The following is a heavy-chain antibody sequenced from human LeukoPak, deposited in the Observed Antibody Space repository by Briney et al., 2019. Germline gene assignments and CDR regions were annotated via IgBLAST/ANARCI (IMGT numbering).Heavy chain of an antibody. J-gene: IGHJ4*02. Sequence: KTGGSLRLSCAASGFTFSSYSMNWVRQAPGKGLEWVSSISSSSSYIYYADSVKGRFTISRDNAKNSLYLQMNSLRAEDTAVYYCARSPQGVAAAGNLGIDYWGQGTLVTVSS. CDR2: ISSSSSYI. V-gene: IGHV3-21*01. CDR3: ARSPQGVAAAGNLGIDY. CDR1: GFTFSSYS. D-gene: IGHD6-13*01.